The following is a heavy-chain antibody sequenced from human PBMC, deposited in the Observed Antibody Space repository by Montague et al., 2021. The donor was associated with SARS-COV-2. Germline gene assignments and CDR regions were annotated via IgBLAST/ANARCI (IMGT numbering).Heavy chain of an antibody. Sequence: SETLSLTCTVSGGSISSNSYYWGWIRQPPGKGLEWIGSIYYSGSTYYNPSLKSRVTISVDTSKNQFPLKLSSVTAADTAVYYCARQGDQLLLEYWFDPWGQGTLVTVSS. V-gene: IGHV4-39*01. CDR1: GGSISSNSYY. CDR2: IYYSGST. D-gene: IGHD2-2*01. CDR3: ARQGDQLLLEYWFDP. J-gene: IGHJ5*02.